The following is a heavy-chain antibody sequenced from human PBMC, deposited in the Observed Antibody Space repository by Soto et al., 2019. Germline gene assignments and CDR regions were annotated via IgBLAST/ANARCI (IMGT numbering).Heavy chain of an antibody. CDR3: ARGGGSSGV. CDR2: INYSGST. V-gene: IGHV4-59*01. Sequence: SETLSLTCTVSGGSMSSYYWDWIRQPPGKRLEWIGNINYSGSTNYNPSLKSRVTISVDTSKNQLSLKSTSVTAADTAVYYCARGGGSSGVWGQGTLVTVSS. CDR1: GGSMSSYY. J-gene: IGHJ4*02. D-gene: IGHD2-15*01.